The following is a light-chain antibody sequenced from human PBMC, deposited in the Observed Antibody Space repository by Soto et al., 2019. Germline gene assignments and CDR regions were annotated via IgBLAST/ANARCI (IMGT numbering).Light chain of an antibody. CDR2: LGS. J-gene: IGKJ3*01. V-gene: IGKV2-28*01. CDR1: QSLLHSNGYTY. Sequence: DIVMTQSPLSLPVTPGEPASISCMSSQSLLHSNGYTYLDWYLQKPGQSPQLLIYLGSNRASGVPDRFSGSGSGTDFTLKISRVEAEDVGVYYCMQALQTPPFTFGPGTKVDIK. CDR3: MQALQTPPFT.